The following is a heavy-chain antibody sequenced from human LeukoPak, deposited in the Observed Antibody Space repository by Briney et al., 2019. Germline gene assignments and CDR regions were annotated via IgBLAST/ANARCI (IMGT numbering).Heavy chain of an antibody. Sequence: PSETLSLTCTVSGGSISSYYWSWIRQPPGKGLEWIGYIYYSGSTNYNPSLKSRVTISVDTSKNQFSLKLSSVTAADTAVYYCARNLGAIFGNYYYMDVWGKGTTVTVSS. J-gene: IGHJ6*03. V-gene: IGHV4-59*01. CDR3: ARNLGAIFGNYYYMDV. CDR1: GGSISSYY. D-gene: IGHD3-3*01. CDR2: IYYSGST.